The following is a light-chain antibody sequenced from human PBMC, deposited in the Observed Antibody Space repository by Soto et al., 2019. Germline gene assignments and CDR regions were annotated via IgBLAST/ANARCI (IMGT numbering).Light chain of an antibody. CDR1: QSIGRY. Sequence: DIQMTQSPSSLSASVGDRVTITCRASQSIGRYLNWYQQKPGKAPALLIYAASSLQSGIPSRFSGSGSGTEFTLTVSSLQPEDFATYYCQQLNSYPITFGQGTRLETK. CDR2: AAS. J-gene: IGKJ5*01. CDR3: QQLNSYPIT. V-gene: IGKV1-9*01.